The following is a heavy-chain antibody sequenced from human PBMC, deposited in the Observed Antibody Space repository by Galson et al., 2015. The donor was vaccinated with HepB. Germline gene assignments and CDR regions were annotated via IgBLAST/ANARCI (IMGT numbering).Heavy chain of an antibody. J-gene: IGHJ5*02. CDR1: GYTFTSYG. CDR2: ISAYNGNT. D-gene: IGHD3-10*01. V-gene: IGHV1-18*01. CDR3: ARVDSGVITMVRGVIITRNWFDP. Sequence: SVKVSCKASGYTFTSYGISWVRQAPGQGLEWMGWISAYNGNTNYAQKLQGRVTMTTDTSTSTAYMELRSLRSDDTAVYYCARVDSGVITMVRGVIITRNWFDPWGQGTLVTVSS.